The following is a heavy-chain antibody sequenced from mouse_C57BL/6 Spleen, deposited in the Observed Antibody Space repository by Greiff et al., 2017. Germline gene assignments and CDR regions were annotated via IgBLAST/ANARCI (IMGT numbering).Heavy chain of an antibody. Sequence: QVQLKQSGAELAKPGASVKLSCKASGYTFTSYWMHWVKQRPGQGLEWIGYINPSSGYTKYTQKFKDKATLTADKSSSTAYMQLSSLTYEDSAVYDCERQGRLIYYAMDYWGQGTSVTVSS. CDR2: INPSSGYT. J-gene: IGHJ4*01. V-gene: IGHV1-7*01. CDR1: GYTFTSYW. CDR3: ERQGRLIYYAMDY. D-gene: IGHD3-3*01.